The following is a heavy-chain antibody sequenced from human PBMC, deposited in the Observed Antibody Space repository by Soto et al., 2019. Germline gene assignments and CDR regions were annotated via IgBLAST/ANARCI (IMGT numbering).Heavy chain of an antibody. V-gene: IGHV3-74*01. CDR2: INSDGSST. CDR3: ARRVAGASGPYCFDS. Sequence: PVGSLRLSCSASGFTFSSYWMHWVRQAPGKGLVWVSRINSDGSSTSYADSVKGRFTISRDNAKNTLYLQMNGLRAEDTAVYFCARRVAGASGPYCFDSWGQGTLVTVSS. CDR1: GFTFSSYW. J-gene: IGHJ4*02. D-gene: IGHD1-26*01.